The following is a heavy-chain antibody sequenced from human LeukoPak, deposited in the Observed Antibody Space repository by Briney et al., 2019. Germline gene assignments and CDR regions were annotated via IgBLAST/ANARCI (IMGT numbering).Heavy chain of an antibody. Sequence: PGGSLRLSCAASGFTFSSYSMNWGRQAPGKGLEWVSSISSSSSYTYYADSVKGRFTISRDNAKNSLYLQMTSPRAEDTAVYYRASDPGMTNVNWGQGTLVTVSS. CDR2: ISSSSSYT. D-gene: IGHD3-10*01. V-gene: IGHV3-21*01. J-gene: IGHJ4*02. CDR3: ASDPGMTNVN. CDR1: GFTFSSYS.